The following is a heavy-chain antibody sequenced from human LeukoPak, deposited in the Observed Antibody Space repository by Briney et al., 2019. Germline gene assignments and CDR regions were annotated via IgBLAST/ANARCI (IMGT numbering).Heavy chain of an antibody. CDR3: ARSPHILTGENFDY. CDR2: INPKSGDP. V-gene: IGHV1-2*02. CDR1: GYRFTGYY. Sequence: ASVKVSCKTSGYRFTGYYMHWVRQAPGQGLEWMGWINPKSGDPIYVQKFQGRVTMTRDTSITTAYMEMSRLRSDDTALYYCARSPHILTGENFDYWGQGTLVTVSS. J-gene: IGHJ4*02. D-gene: IGHD3-9*01.